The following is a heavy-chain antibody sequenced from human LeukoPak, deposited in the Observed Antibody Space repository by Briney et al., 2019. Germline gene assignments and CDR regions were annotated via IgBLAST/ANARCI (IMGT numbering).Heavy chain of an antibody. Sequence: ASVKVSCKASGYTFTSYGISWVRQAPGQGLEWMGWISAYNGNTNYAQKLQGRVTMTTDTSTSTAYMELRRLRSDDTAVYYCARESYYDSSGYLPNWGQGTLVTVSS. CDR1: GYTFTSYG. J-gene: IGHJ4*02. CDR3: ARESYYDSSGYLPN. V-gene: IGHV1-18*01. D-gene: IGHD3-22*01. CDR2: ISAYNGNT.